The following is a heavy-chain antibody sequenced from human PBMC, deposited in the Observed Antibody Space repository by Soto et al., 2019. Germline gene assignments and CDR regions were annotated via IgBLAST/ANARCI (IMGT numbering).Heavy chain of an antibody. Sequence: GASMKVSRKAPGYTFTSFPIHWVRQAPGKRLEWMGWINTGNGYTKYSQKFQARVTITRDTSASTSYMQLSRLRSEDTAVYYCARDRGGYCSGGSCSEAWFDPWGQGTLVTVSS. V-gene: IGHV1-3*04. D-gene: IGHD2-15*01. J-gene: IGHJ5*02. CDR2: INTGNGYT. CDR1: GYTFTSFP. CDR3: ARDRGGYCSGGSCSEAWFDP.